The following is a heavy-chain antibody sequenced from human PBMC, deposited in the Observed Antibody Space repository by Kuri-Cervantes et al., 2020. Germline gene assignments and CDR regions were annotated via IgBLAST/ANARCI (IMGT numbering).Heavy chain of an antibody. V-gene: IGHV4-61*01. D-gene: IGHD3-10*01. J-gene: IGHJ4*02. Sequence: SETLSLTCTVSGGSASSGRYYWSWIRQPPGKGLEWIGYIYYSGSTYYNPSLKSRVTISVDTSKNQFSLKLSSVTAADTAVYYCARVAFGELFQGGYFDYWGQGTLVTVSS. CDR3: ARVAFGELFQGGYFDY. CDR2: IYYSGST. CDR1: GGSASSGRYY.